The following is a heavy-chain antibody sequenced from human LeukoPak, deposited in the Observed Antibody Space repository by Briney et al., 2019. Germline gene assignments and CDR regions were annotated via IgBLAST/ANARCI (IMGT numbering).Heavy chain of an antibody. CDR2: ISSSSSYI. Sequence: GGSLRLSCAASGFTFSSYSMNWVRQAPGKGLEWVSSISSSSSYIYYADSVKGRFTISRDNAKNSLYLQMNSLRAEDTAVYYCARGGTAMVTYYYYGMDVWGQGTTVTVSS. V-gene: IGHV3-21*01. CDR1: GFTFSSYS. D-gene: IGHD5-18*01. J-gene: IGHJ6*02. CDR3: ARGGTAMVTYYYYGMDV.